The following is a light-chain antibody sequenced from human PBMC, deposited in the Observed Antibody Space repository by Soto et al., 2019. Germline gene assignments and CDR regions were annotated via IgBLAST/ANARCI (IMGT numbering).Light chain of an antibody. Sequence: SYELTQPPSVSVAPEQTATISCGGNNVGSKVVHWYQQKPGQAPVLVVYDDTYRPSGIPERFSGSNSGNTATLTISRVEAGDEADYYCQVWHIGSYRVFGGGTQLTVL. CDR2: DDT. CDR1: NVGSKV. V-gene: IGLV3-21*02. CDR3: QVWHIGSYRV. J-gene: IGLJ3*02.